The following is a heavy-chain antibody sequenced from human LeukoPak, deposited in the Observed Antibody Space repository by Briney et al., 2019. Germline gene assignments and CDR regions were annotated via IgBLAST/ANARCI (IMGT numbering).Heavy chain of an antibody. CDR3: VRVSCSGGTCLSPD. CDR1: GGSISTYD. CDR2: IYYSGST. V-gene: IGHV4-59*01. D-gene: IGHD2-15*01. J-gene: IGHJ1*01. Sequence: SETLSLTCTASGGSISTYDWSWIRQPPRKGLEWIGHIYYSGSTKYNPSLKSRVTMSVDASKNQFSLKLTSVTAADTAVYYCVRVSCSGGTCLSPDWGQGTLVTVSS.